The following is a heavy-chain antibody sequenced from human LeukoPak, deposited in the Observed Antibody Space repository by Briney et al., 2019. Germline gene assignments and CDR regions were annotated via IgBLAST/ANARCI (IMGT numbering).Heavy chain of an antibody. Sequence: ASVKVSCKASGYTFTSYGISWVRQAPGQGLEWMGWISAYNGNTNYAQKLQGRVTMTTDTSTSTAYMELRSLRSDDTAVYYCARGHSYGYNWNDDHLPGDDYWGQGTLVTVSS. CDR1: GYTFTSYG. CDR2: ISAYNGNT. J-gene: IGHJ4*02. V-gene: IGHV1-18*01. D-gene: IGHD1-1*01. CDR3: ARGHSYGYNWNDDHLPGDDY.